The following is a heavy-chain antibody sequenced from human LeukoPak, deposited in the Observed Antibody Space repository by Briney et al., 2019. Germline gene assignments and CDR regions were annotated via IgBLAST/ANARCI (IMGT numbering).Heavy chain of an antibody. Sequence: ASVKVSCKASGYTFTSYGISWVRQAPGQGLEWMGLISAYNGNTNYAQKLQGRVTMTTDTSTSTAYMELRSLRSDDTAVYYCARLGRGYYYDYYGMDVWGQGTTVTVSS. V-gene: IGHV1-18*01. CDR2: ISAYNGNT. CDR3: ARLGRGYYYDYYGMDV. CDR1: GYTFTSYG. J-gene: IGHJ6*02.